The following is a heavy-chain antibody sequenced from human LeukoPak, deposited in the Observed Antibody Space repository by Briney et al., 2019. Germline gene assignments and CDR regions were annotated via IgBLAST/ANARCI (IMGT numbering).Heavy chain of an antibody. J-gene: IGHJ4*02. Sequence: GGSLRLSCVASVFTFSSYSMRCVRQAPGKGLEWVAVIWYDGSNKYYADSVKGRFTISRDNSKNALYLQMNSLRAEDTAVYYCAGSITVAGTMDYWGQGTLVTVSS. CDR2: IWYDGSNK. CDR3: AGSITVAGTMDY. CDR1: VFTFSSYS. D-gene: IGHD6-19*01. V-gene: IGHV3-33*01.